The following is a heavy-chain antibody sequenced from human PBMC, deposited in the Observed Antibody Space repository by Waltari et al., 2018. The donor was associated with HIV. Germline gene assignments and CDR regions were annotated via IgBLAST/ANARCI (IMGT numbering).Heavy chain of an antibody. D-gene: IGHD6-6*01. J-gene: IGHJ5*02. Sequence: QLQLQESGPGLVKPSETLSLTCTVSGGSISSSSYYWGWIRQPPGKGLEWIGSIFYSGSTCYNPSLKGRVTISVDTSKNQFSLKLSSGTAADTAVYYCARDPEQLVGNWFDPWGQGTLVTVSS. CDR2: IFYSGST. V-gene: IGHV4-39*07. CDR1: GGSISSSSYY. CDR3: ARDPEQLVGNWFDP.